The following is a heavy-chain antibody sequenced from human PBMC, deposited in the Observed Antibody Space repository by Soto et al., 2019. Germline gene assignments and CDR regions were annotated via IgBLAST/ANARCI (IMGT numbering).Heavy chain of an antibody. CDR2: INGGNGNT. CDR3: ARQESSGGYYSTSKNWFDP. J-gene: IGHJ5*02. Sequence: ASVKVSCKASGNTVPNYAIHWVRQAPGQRLEWMGWINGGNGNTYYSEHFQGRVTFTRDTSAGTVYMQLSSLTSEDTAVYYCARQESSGGYYSTSKNWFDPWGQGTLVTVSS. V-gene: IGHV1-3*01. D-gene: IGHD3-22*01. CDR1: GNTVPNYA.